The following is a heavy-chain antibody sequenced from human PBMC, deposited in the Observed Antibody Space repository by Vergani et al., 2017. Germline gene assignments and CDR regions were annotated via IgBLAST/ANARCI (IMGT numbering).Heavy chain of an antibody. CDR2: INPSGGST. D-gene: IGHD2-2*01. V-gene: IGHV1-46*01. CDR3: ARDGADCSSTSCYDYYYYYMDV. CDR1: GYTFTSYY. J-gene: IGHJ6*03. Sequence: QVQLVQSGAEVKKPGASVKVSCKASGYTFTSYYMHWVRQAPGQGLEWMGIINPSGGSTSYAQKFQGRVTMTRDTSTSTVYMELSSRRSEDTAVYYCARDGADCSSTSCYDYYYYYMDVWGKGTTVTVSS.